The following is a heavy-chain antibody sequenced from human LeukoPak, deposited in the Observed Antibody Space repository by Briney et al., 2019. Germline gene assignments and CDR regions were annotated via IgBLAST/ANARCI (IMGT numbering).Heavy chain of an antibody. CDR3: AGIAVAQYGY. V-gene: IGHV4-59*01. J-gene: IGHJ4*02. CDR2: IYYSGST. CDR1: GGSISSNY. Sequence: SETLSLTCTVSGGSISSNYWSWIRQPPGKGLEWIGYIYYSGSTNYNPSLKSRVTISVDTSKNQFSLKLSSVTAADTAVYYCAGIAVAQYGYWGQGTLVTVSS. D-gene: IGHD6-19*01.